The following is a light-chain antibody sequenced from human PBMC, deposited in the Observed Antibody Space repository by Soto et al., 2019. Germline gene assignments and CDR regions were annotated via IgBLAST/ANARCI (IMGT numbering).Light chain of an antibody. CDR2: GAS. J-gene: IGKJ2*01. V-gene: IGKV3-20*01. Sequence: EIVLTQSPGTLSLSPGERATLSCWASQSVSCSYLAWYQQKPGLAPRLLIYGASIRATGIPDRFSGSGSGTDFALTISRREPEDFAVYYCQQYGGSANTCGHWTKLEIK. CDR1: QSVSCSY. CDR3: QQYGGSANT.